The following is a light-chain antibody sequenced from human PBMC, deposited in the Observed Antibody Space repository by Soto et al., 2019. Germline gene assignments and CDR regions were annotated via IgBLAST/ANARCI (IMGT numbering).Light chain of an antibody. V-gene: IGKV3D-15*01. J-gene: IGKJ4*01. CDR3: QSYNDWPLT. Sequence: EIVLPSSQGTLPVSPGERATLSCXASRSVRNKLAWYQQKSGQAPRXLIYGASTRASGIPTRFSGSGSGTECTLTISSLQSEDVAVYFCQSYNDWPLTLYGGTKVDIK. CDR2: GAS. CDR1: RSVRNK.